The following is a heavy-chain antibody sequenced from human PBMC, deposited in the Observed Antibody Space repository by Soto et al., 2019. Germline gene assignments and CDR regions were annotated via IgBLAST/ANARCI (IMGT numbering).Heavy chain of an antibody. D-gene: IGHD3-22*01. V-gene: IGHV4-31*03. CDR2: IYYSGST. CDR3: ARDLWEYDSSGSYYYYGMDV. J-gene: IGHJ6*02. Sequence: KPSETLSLTCTVSGGSVSSGGYYWSWIRQHPGKGLEWIGYIYYSGSTYYNPSLKSRVTISVDTSKNQFSLKLSSVTAADTAVYYCARDLWEYDSSGSYYYYGMDVWGQGTTVTVSS. CDR1: GGSVSSGGYY.